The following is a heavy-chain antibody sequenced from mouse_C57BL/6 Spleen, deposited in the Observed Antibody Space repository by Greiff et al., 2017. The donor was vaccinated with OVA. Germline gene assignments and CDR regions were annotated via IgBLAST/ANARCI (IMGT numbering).Heavy chain of an antibody. CDR1: GYTFTSYW. Sequence: QVQLQQPGAELVKPGASVKLSCKASGYTFTSYWMHWVKQRPGRGLEWIGRIDPNSGGTKYNETFKSKARLTVDKPSRTAYMQLSSRTSEDSAVYYCARSESNFLYYAMDYWGQGTSVTVSS. D-gene: IGHD2-5*01. V-gene: IGHV1-72*01. CDR2: IDPNSGGT. CDR3: ARSESNFLYYAMDY. J-gene: IGHJ4*01.